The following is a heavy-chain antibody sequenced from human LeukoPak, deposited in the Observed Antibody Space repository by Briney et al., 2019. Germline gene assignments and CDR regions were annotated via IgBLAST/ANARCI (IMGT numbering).Heavy chain of an antibody. CDR1: GGSISSSIYY. Sequence: SETLSLTCTVSGGSISSSIYYWGWIRQPPGKGLEWIGSIYYSGSTYYNPSLKSRVTISVDTSKNQFSLKLSSVTAADTAVYYCARHYSGYRYGHPFDYWGQGTLVTVSS. J-gene: IGHJ4*02. V-gene: IGHV4-39*01. D-gene: IGHD5-18*01. CDR3: ARHYSGYRYGHPFDY. CDR2: IYYSGST.